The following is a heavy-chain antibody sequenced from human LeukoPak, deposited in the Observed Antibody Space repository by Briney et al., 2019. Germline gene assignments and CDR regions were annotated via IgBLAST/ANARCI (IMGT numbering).Heavy chain of an antibody. CDR3: ARVSPLDSSSWPRI. CDR1: GFTFSSYG. D-gene: IGHD6-13*01. Sequence: GGSLRLSCAASGFTFSSYGMNWVRQAPGKGLEWVSYISSSSSTIYYADSVKGRFTISRDNAKNSLYLQMNSLRAEDTAVYYCARVSPLDSSSWPRIWGQGTMVTVSS. V-gene: IGHV3-48*01. CDR2: ISSSSSTI. J-gene: IGHJ3*02.